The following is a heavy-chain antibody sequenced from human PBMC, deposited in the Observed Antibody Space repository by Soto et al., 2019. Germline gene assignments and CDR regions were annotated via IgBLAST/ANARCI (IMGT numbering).Heavy chain of an antibody. V-gene: IGHV1-69*08. CDR1: GGTFSSYT. CDR3: AREVEYYGSGSYYN. D-gene: IGHD3-10*01. J-gene: IGHJ4*02. CDR2: IIPILGIA. Sequence: QVQLVQSGAEVKKPGSSVKVSCKASGGTFSSYTISWVRQAPGQGLEWMGRIIPILGIANYAQKFQARVTIDADKSTSTAYMELSSLRSEDTAVYYCAREVEYYGSGSYYNWGQGTLVTVSS.